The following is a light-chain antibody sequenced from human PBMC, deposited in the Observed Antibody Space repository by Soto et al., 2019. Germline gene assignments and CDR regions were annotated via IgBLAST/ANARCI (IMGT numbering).Light chain of an antibody. CDR2: GAS. Sequence: EIVMTQSPATLSVSPGERATLSCGASKSVSSNLAWYQQKPGQAPRLLIYGASTRATGIPARFSGSGSGTEFTLTISSLQSEDFAVYYCQQYNNWPPWTFGQGTKVEIK. V-gene: IGKV3-15*01. CDR3: QQYNNWPPWT. J-gene: IGKJ1*01. CDR1: KSVSSN.